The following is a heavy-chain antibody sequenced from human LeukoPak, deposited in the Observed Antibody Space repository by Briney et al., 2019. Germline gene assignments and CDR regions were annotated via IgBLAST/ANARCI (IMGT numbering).Heavy chain of an antibody. V-gene: IGHV4-34*01. J-gene: IGHJ4*02. Sequence: PSETLSLTCGVSGGSFNYYYWTWIRQPPGKGLEWIGEINHSGSTNYTPSLKSRVTISVDTSKNHFSLKLSSVTAADTAVYYCARLGEVVSGSRRYYFDYWGQGTLVTVSS. CDR3: ARLGEVVSGSRRYYFDY. CDR2: INHSGST. D-gene: IGHD1-26*01. CDR1: GGSFNYYY.